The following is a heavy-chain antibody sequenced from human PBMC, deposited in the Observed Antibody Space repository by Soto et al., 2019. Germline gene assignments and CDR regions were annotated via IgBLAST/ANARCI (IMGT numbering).Heavy chain of an antibody. CDR2: ISSSGSTI. Sequence: EVQLVESGGGLVQPGGSLRLSCAASGFTFSSYEMNWVRQAPGKGLEWVSYISSSGSTIYYADSVKGRFTISRDNAKNSLYLQMNSLRAEDTAVYYCTRKDTLSYYYGMDVWGRGTTVAVSS. CDR1: GFTFSSYE. D-gene: IGHD5-18*01. J-gene: IGHJ6*02. V-gene: IGHV3-48*03. CDR3: TRKDTLSYYYGMDV.